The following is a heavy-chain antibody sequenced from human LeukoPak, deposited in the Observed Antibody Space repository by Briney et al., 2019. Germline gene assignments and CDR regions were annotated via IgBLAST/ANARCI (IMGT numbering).Heavy chain of an antibody. D-gene: IGHD6-19*01. Sequence: GGSLRLSCAASGFTFSTYGMHWVRQAPGKGLEWVAFIRYDGSNNYYTDSVKGRFTISRDNSKSTLYPQMNSLRTEDTAVYYCTTDGGKVWLILESYWGQGTLVTVSS. CDR3: TTDGGKVWLILESY. J-gene: IGHJ4*02. V-gene: IGHV3-30*02. CDR2: IRYDGSNN. CDR1: GFTFSTYG.